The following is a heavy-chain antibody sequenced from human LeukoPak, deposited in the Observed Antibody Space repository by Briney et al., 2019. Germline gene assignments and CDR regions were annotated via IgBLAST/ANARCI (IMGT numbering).Heavy chain of an antibody. CDR3: ARCLGAAMAPSDY. V-gene: IGHV4-39*01. CDR2: IYYTGNT. Sequence: ALSLTCTVSGGXXSSXSYYWGWIRQPPGKGLEWIGSIYYTGNTYYNPSLMSRVTISVDTSKNQVSLKLSSVTAADTAIYYCARCLGAAMAPSDYWGQGTLVAVSS. CDR1: GGXXSSXSYY. J-gene: IGHJ4*02. D-gene: IGHD3-16*01.